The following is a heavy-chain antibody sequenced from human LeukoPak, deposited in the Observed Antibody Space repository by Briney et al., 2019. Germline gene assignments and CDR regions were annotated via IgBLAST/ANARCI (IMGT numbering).Heavy chain of an antibody. CDR1: GFTFSSYG. J-gene: IGHJ6*04. D-gene: IGHD3-22*01. Sequence: GRSLRLSCAASGFTFSSYGMHWVRQAPGKGLEWVAVIWYDGSNKYYADSVKGRFTISRDNSKNTLYLQMNSLRAEDTAVYYCAKDPLSWFYGMDVWGKGTTVTVSS. V-gene: IGHV3-33*06. CDR2: IWYDGSNK. CDR3: AKDPLSWFYGMDV.